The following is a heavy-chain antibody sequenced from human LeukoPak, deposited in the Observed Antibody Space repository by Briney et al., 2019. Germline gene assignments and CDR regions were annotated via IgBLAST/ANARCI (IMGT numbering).Heavy chain of an antibody. J-gene: IGHJ4*02. Sequence: GGSLRLSCAASGFTFSSYTMNWVRQAPGKGLEWVSIISSGSSYIHYADSVKGRFTISRDNSKNTLYLQMNSLRAEDTAVYYCAKRGAEVGTTVAPGDYWGQGTLLTVSS. CDR1: GFTFSSYT. CDR2: ISSGSSYI. CDR3: AKRGAEVGTTVAPGDY. V-gene: IGHV3-21*04. D-gene: IGHD1-26*01.